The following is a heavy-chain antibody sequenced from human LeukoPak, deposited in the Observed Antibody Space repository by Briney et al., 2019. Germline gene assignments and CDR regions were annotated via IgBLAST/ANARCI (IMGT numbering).Heavy chain of an antibody. Sequence: GGSLRLSCAASGFTFSDYTMTWVRQAPGKGLEWVASISSDSSYIDYADSVKGRFTISRDNAKNTLYLQMNSLRAEDTAVYYCARDLLGQKLNYYYYYYMDVWGKGTTVTVSS. CDR2: ISSDSSYI. CDR1: GFTFSDYT. CDR3: ARDLLGQKLNYYYYYYMDV. D-gene: IGHD3/OR15-3a*01. J-gene: IGHJ6*03. V-gene: IGHV3-21*01.